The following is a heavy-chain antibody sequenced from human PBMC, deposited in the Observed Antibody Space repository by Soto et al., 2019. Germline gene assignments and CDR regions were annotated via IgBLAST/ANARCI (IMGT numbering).Heavy chain of an antibody. D-gene: IGHD6-19*01. CDR3: AEQPRDLIAVATSGNDAFDI. CDR1: GFTFSSYA. J-gene: IGHJ3*02. Sequence: EVQLLESGGGLVQPGGSLRLSCAASGFTFSSYAMSWVRQAPGKGLEWVSAISGSGGSTYYADSVKGRFTISRDNSKNTLYLQMNSLRAEDTAVYYCAEQPRDLIAVATSGNDAFDIWGQGTMVTVSS. CDR2: ISGSGGST. V-gene: IGHV3-23*01.